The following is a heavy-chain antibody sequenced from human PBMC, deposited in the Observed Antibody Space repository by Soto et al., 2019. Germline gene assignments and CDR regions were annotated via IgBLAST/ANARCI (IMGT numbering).Heavy chain of an antibody. V-gene: IGHV3-74*01. CDR1: GFTFSSYW. J-gene: IGHJ6*02. Sequence: HPGGSLRLSCAASGFTFSSYWMHWVRQAPGKGLVWVSRINSDGSSTRYADSVKGRFTISRDNAKNTLYLQMNSMRAEDTAVYYCAREEGPLHSSGWNIYYYYGMDVWGQGTTVTVSS. CDR3: AREEGPLHSSGWNIYYYYGMDV. CDR2: INSDGSST. D-gene: IGHD6-19*01.